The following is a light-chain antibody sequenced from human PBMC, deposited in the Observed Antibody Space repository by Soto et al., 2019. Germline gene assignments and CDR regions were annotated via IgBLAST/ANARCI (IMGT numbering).Light chain of an antibody. CDR1: QSISTY. CDR3: QQGYSTAIT. V-gene: IGKV1-39*01. CDR2: AAS. Sequence: DIQMTQSPSSLSASVGDRVTITCRASQSISTYLNWYRQKLGKAPKLLIYAASTLQSGVPSRFSGSGSGTDFTLTISSLQPEDFATYYCQQGYSTAITFGQGTRLEIK. J-gene: IGKJ5*01.